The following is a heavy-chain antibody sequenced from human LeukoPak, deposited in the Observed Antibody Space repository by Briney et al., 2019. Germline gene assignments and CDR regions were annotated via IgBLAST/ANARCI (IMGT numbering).Heavy chain of an antibody. D-gene: IGHD2-15*01. CDR1: GYPFTGYY. CDR2: VNPNSGGT. Sequence: GPGEVSCKASGYPFTGYYMHRGRKAPGQGLEGRGWVNPNSGGTDYAQKFQGRVTRTRDTSISTAYMELSRLRSDDTAVYYCARSGQSLQGYSEGGAFDIWGQGTMVTVSS. CDR3: ARSGQSLQGYSEGGAFDI. J-gene: IGHJ3*02. V-gene: IGHV1-2*02.